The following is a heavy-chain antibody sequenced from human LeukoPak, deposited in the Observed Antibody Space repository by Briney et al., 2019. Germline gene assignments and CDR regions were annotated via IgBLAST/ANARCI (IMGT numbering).Heavy chain of an antibody. V-gene: IGHV4-39*01. CDR2: IFHRGTT. Sequence: SETLSLTCTVSGGSISTDRYNWGWIRQPPGKGLEWIGSIFHRGTTYYNPSLKSRVSLSLDTSNDHFSVTLRSVTTADTAVYYCARQDGTPGAFDIWGQGTMVTVSS. CDR3: ARQDGTPGAFDI. J-gene: IGHJ3*02. CDR1: GGSISTDRYN.